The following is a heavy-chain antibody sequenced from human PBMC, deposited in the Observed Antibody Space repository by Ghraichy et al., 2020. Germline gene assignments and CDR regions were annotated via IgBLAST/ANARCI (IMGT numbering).Heavy chain of an antibody. CDR3: ARELLWFGELGPQQLYGMDV. CDR1: GGSISSGGYY. J-gene: IGHJ6*02. D-gene: IGHD3-10*01. Sequence: SETLSLTCTVSGGSISSGGYYWSWIRQHPGKGLEWIGYIYYSGSTYYNPSLKSRVTISVDTSKNQFSLKLSSVTAADTAVYYCARELLWFGELGPQQLYGMDVWGQGTTVTVSS. CDR2: IYYSGST. V-gene: IGHV4-31*03.